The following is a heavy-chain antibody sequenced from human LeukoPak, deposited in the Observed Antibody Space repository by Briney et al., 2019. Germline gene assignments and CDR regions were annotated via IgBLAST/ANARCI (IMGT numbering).Heavy chain of an antibody. D-gene: IGHD3-16*01. Sequence: ASVKVSCKASGYTFTGYYMHWVRQAPGQGLEWMGWINPNTGATKYAEKFQGRVTMTRDMSTSTVYMELSSLRSEDTAVYYCARSRWGGNNWFDPWGQGTLVTVSS. CDR3: ARSRWGGNNWFDP. J-gene: IGHJ5*02. CDR2: INPNTGAT. V-gene: IGHV1-2*02. CDR1: GYTFTGYY.